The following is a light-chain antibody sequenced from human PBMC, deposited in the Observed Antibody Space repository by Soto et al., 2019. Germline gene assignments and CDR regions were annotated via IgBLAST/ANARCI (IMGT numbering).Light chain of an antibody. CDR1: QSINSMY. V-gene: IGKV3-20*01. CDR2: GTS. J-gene: IGKJ1*01. CDR3: QQYDSSFKT. Sequence: EIVLTQSPDTLSLSPGERATLSCRASQSINSMYLAWYQQRSGQAPRLLIYGTSTRATGIPDRFSGSGSGTEFTLTISRLEPEDFALYYCQQYDSSFKTFGQGTKVEIK.